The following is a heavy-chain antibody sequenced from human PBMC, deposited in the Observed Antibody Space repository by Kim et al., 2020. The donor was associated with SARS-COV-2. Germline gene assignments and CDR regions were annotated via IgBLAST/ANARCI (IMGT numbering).Heavy chain of an antibody. CDR3: ARGTTSPGKAFDI. Sequence: SETLSLTCTVSGGSISYYYWSWIRQPPGKGLEWIGYIYYSGSTYYNPSLKSRVTISVDTSKNQFSLKLSSVTAADTAVYYYARGTTSPGKAFDIWGQGTMVTVSS. V-gene: IGHV4-59*13. J-gene: IGHJ3*02. D-gene: IGHD4-17*01. CDR2: IYYSGST. CDR1: GGSISYYY.